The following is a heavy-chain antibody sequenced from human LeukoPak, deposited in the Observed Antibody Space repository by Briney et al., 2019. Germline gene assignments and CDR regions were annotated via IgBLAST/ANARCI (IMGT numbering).Heavy chain of an antibody. J-gene: IGHJ4*02. CDR1: GFTFSSYG. CDR2: ISGSGGST. V-gene: IGHV3-23*01. CDR3: AKDPGYYYDSSGYY. Sequence: GGSLRLSCAASGFTFSSYGMHWVRQAPGKGLEWVSAISGSGGSTYYADSVKGRFTISRDNSKNTLYLQMNSLRAEDTAVYYCAKDPGYYYDSSGYYWGQGTLVTVSS. D-gene: IGHD3-22*01.